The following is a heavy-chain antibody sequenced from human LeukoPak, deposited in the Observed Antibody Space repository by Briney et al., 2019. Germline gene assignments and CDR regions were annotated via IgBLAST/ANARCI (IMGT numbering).Heavy chain of an antibody. CDR1: GFTFSSYW. CDR2: INSDGSST. D-gene: IGHD7-27*01. V-gene: IGHV3-74*01. J-gene: IGHJ4*02. CDR3: VSIPGD. Sequence: GGSLRLSXAASGFTFSSYWMHWVRQAPGKGLVWVSRINSDGSSTSYADSVKGRFTISRDNAKNTLYLQMNTLRAEDTAVYYCVSIPGDWGQGILVTVSS.